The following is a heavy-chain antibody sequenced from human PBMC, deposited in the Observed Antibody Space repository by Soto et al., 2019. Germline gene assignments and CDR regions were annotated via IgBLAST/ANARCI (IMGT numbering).Heavy chain of an antibody. J-gene: IGHJ5*02. CDR1: GGSMKNFF. CDR3: AASEVGLISVLGT. D-gene: IGHD3-10*02. V-gene: IGHV4-59*01. CDR2: IPYSGGP. Sequence: QVQLQESSPGLVEPSETLSLTCTVSGGSMKNFFWSWIRQPPGKGLEWIGYIPYSGGPTYTPSLKSRISIAIDTSRNQFSLRLTSVTTADTAVYYCAASEVGLISVLGTWGQGTQVTVSS.